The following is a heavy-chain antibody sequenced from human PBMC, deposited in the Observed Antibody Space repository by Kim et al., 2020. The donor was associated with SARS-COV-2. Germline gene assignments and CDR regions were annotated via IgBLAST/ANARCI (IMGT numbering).Heavy chain of an antibody. V-gene: IGHV4-30-2*05. D-gene: IGHD2-21*02. Sequence: NPSLNRRVTLSIDPSKNQFSLKLSSVTAADTAVYYCARGPPIGGGDCYSHWGQGTLVTVSS. CDR3: ARGPPIGGGDCYSH. J-gene: IGHJ4*02.